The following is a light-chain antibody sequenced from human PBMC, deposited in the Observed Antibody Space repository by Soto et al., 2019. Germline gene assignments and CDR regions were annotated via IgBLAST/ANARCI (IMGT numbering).Light chain of an antibody. CDR2: EVT. V-gene: IGLV2-14*01. Sequence: QSASVSGSPGQSITISCTGASSDVGAHNYVSWYQQYPGKAPKVIISEVTNRPSGVSNRFSGSKSGNTASLTISGLQAEDEADYYCSSYTSSNTLVFGGGTKLTVL. CDR3: SSYTSSNTLV. CDR1: SSDVGAHNY. J-gene: IGLJ2*01.